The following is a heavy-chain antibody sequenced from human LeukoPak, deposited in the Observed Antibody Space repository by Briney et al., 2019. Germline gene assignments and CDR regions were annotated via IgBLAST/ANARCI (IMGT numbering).Heavy chain of an antibody. D-gene: IGHD3-16*01. Sequence: PSETLSLTCTVSGGSISSYYWSWIRQPPGKGLEWIGYIYYSGSTNYNPSLKSRVTISVDTSKNQFSLKLSSVTAADTAVYYCASGGRGHDAFDIWGQGTMVTVSS. CDR1: GGSISSYY. CDR2: IYYSGST. V-gene: IGHV4-59*01. CDR3: ASGGRGHDAFDI. J-gene: IGHJ3*02.